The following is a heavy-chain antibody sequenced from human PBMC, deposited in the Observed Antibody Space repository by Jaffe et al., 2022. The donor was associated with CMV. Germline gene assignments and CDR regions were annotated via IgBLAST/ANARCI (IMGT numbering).Heavy chain of an antibody. J-gene: IGHJ4*02. D-gene: IGHD6-6*01. V-gene: IGHV3-23*01. CDR2: VSPRREKT. CDR3: ARRATVSSQDYYLDY. Sequence: ELQLLESGGGLVQPGGSLRLSCAASGFTFRNYGMYWVRRAPGKGLEWVSAVSPRREKTYYADFVKGRFTISRDDSKNTLYLQMNSLRAEDTALYYCARRATVSSQDYYLDYWGQGTLVTVSS. CDR1: GFTFRNYG.